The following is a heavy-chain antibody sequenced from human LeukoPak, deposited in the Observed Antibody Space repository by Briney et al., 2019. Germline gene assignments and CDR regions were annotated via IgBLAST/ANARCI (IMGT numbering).Heavy chain of an antibody. CDR3: ARQSYSPRHLDY. CDR2: IYYSGST. Sequence: PSETLSLTCTVSGGSISSGDYYWSWIRQPPGKGLEWIGYIYYSGSTNYNPSLKSRVTISVDTSKNQFSLKLSSVTAADTAVYYCARQSYSPRHLDYWGQGTLVTVSS. D-gene: IGHD1-26*01. J-gene: IGHJ4*02. CDR1: GGSISSGDYY. V-gene: IGHV4-61*08.